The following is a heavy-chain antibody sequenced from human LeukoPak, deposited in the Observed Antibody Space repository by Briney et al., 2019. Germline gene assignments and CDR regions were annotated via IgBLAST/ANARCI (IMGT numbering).Heavy chain of an antibody. CDR1: GFTFSSYS. D-gene: IGHD3-3*01. V-gene: IGHV3-21*04. J-gene: IGHJ6*02. Sequence: PGGSLRLSCAASGFTFSSYSMNWVRQAPGKGLEWVSSISSSSSYIYYADSVKGRFTISRDNSKNTLYLQMNSLRAEDTALYHCARASYYDFWSAPQGMDVWGQGTTVTVSS. CDR2: ISSSSSYI. CDR3: ARASYYDFWSAPQGMDV.